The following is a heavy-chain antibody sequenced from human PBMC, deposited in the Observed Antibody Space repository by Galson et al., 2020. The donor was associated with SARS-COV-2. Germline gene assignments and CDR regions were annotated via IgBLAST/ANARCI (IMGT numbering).Heavy chain of an antibody. CDR3: ARYLGLVTTCYFDY. Sequence: QLGESLKISCAASGFTFSRYWMSWVRQAPGKGLEWVANINQDGSDQNYVDSVKGRFTISRDNAKNSLYLQMNSLRAEDTAAYSCARYLGLVTTCYFDYWGQGNLVTVSS. CDR1: GFTFSRYW. CDR2: INQDGSDQ. J-gene: IGHJ4*02. V-gene: IGHV3-7*04. D-gene: IGHD4-17*01.